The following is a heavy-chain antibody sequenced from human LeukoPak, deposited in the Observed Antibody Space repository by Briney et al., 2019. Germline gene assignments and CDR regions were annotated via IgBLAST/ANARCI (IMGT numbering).Heavy chain of an antibody. J-gene: IGHJ4*02. CDR2: INWNGGST. V-gene: IGHV3-20*04. D-gene: IGHD3-10*01. Sequence: GGSLRLSCAASGFTFDDYGMSWVRQAPGKGLEWVSGINWNGGSTGYADSVKGRFTISRDNAKNSLYLQMNSLRAEDTALYYCARDGTLWFGELRHNYFDYWGQGTLVTVSS. CDR1: GFTFDDYG. CDR3: ARDGTLWFGELRHNYFDY.